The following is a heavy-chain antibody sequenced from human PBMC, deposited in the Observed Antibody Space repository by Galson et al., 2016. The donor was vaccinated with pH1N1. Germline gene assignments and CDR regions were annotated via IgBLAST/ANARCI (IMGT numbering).Heavy chain of an antibody. CDR3: ATSVEGSGSYYFDY. D-gene: IGHD3-22*01. J-gene: IGHJ4*02. CDR2: INPDSGDT. CDR1: GYTFTDKY. V-gene: IGHV1-2*06. Sequence: SVKVSCKASGYTFTDKYLHWVRQAPGQGLEWMGRINPDSGDTRYTQKFQGRVTMTSDTPVTTAYMELTSVTYDDTAVYFCATSVEGSGSYYFDYWGQGTLVTVSS.